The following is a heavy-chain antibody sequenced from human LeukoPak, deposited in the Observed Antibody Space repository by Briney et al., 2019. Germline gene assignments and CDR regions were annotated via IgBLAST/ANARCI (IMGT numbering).Heavy chain of an antibody. CDR2: IHRSGSP. CDR1: LDSTTSNF. V-gene: IGHV4-4*02. CDR3: AREILGGFNPGAY. J-gene: IGHJ4*02. D-gene: IGHD1-14*01. Sequence: NPSETLSLTCTVSLDSTTSNFWSWVRQPPGKGLECIGEIHRSGSPNYNPSLQSRVTISIDRSRNQIVLELSSVTAADTAVYYCAREILGGFNPGAYWGQGILVTVSS.